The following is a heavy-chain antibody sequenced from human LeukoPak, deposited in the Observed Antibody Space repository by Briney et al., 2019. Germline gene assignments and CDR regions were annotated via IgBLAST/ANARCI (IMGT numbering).Heavy chain of an antibody. V-gene: IGHV4-31*03. D-gene: IGHD4-11*01. CDR1: GGSISSGGYY. CDR2: IYYSGST. J-gene: IGHJ4*02. CDR3: ARGFGNYVRFDY. Sequence: SEALSLTCTVSGGSISSGGYYWSWIRQHPGKGLEWIGYIYYSGSTYYNPSLKSRVTISVDTSKNQFSLKLSSVTAADTAVYYCARGFGNYVRFDYWGQGTLVTVSS.